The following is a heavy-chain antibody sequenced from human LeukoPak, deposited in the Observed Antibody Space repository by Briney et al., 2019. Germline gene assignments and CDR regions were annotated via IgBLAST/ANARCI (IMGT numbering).Heavy chain of an antibody. CDR1: GGSISSSSYY. J-gene: IGHJ3*02. Sequence: KTSETLSLTCTVSGGSISSSSYYWGWIRQPPGKGLEWIGSIYYSGSTYYNPSLKSRVTISVDTSKNQFSLKLSSVTAADTAVYYCARLSGYGAFDIWGQGTMVTVSS. D-gene: IGHD5-12*01. CDR2: IYYSGST. CDR3: ARLSGYGAFDI. V-gene: IGHV4-39*07.